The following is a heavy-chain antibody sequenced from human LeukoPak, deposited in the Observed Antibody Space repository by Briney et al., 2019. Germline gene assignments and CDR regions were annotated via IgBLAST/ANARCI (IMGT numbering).Heavy chain of an antibody. CDR2: ISGSGGST. Sequence: GGSLRLSCAASGFTFSSYAMSWVRQAPGKELEWVSAISGSGGSTYCADSVKGRFTISRDNSKNTLYLQMNSLRVEDTAVYYCAKSQSSGWLYYFDYWGQGILVTVSS. J-gene: IGHJ4*02. D-gene: IGHD6-19*01. CDR3: AKSQSSGWLYYFDY. V-gene: IGHV3-23*01. CDR1: GFTFSSYA.